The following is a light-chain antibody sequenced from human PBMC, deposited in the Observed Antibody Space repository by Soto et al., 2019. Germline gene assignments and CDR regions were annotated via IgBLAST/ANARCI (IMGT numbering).Light chain of an antibody. CDR2: SND. CDR3: AAWDVSLNGLV. Sequence: QSVLTQPPSASGTPGQRVTISCSGSSSNIGSNSVNWYHHLPGTAPKLLIYSNDQRPSGVPDRFSGSKSGTSVSLAISGLQSEDEADYYCAAWDVSLNGLVFGGGTKLTVL. J-gene: IGLJ2*01. V-gene: IGLV1-44*01. CDR1: SSNIGSNS.